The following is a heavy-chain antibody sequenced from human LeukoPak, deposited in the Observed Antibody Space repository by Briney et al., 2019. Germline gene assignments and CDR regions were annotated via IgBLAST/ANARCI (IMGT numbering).Heavy chain of an antibody. V-gene: IGHV3-11*01. CDR1: GFTFSDYY. J-gene: IGHJ5*02. D-gene: IGHD3-3*01. CDR2: ISSSGSTI. CDR3: ARVLREWLLFGWFDP. Sequence: ETGGSPRLSCAASGFTFSDYYMSWIRQAPGRGLEWVSYISSSGSTIYYADSLKGRFTISRDNAKNSLYLQMNSLRAEDTAVYYCARVLREWLLFGWFDPWGQGTLVTVSS.